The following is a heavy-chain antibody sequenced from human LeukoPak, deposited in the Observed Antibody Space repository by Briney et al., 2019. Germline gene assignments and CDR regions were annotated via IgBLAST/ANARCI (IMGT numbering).Heavy chain of an antibody. CDR1: GFTFSSYA. D-gene: IGHD3-22*01. CDR2: ISGSGGST. Sequence: PGGSLRLSCAASGFTFSSYAMSWVRQAPGKGLEWVSAISGSGGSTYYADSVKGRFTISRDNSKNTLYLQMNSLRAEDTAVYYCAKDQDSSGYYYYTGQGMFDYWGQGTLVTVSS. CDR3: AKDQDSSGYYYYTGQGMFDY. J-gene: IGHJ4*02. V-gene: IGHV3-23*01.